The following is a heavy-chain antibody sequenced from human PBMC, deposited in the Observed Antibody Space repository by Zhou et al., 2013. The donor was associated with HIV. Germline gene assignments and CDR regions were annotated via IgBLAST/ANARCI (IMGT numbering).Heavy chain of an antibody. CDR1: GASMNRYY. Sequence: QVQLQESGPRLVKPSETLSLNCTVSGASMNRYYWSWIRQPAGKGLEWIGRIYASGSTKYNPSLKSRVTISIDTSKNQFSLKLSSVTAADTAVYYCATLVAARDYYYYIDVWGRGTTVTVSS. D-gene: IGHD6-13*01. V-gene: IGHV4-4*07. J-gene: IGHJ6*03. CDR2: IYASGST. CDR3: ATLVAARDYYYYIDV.